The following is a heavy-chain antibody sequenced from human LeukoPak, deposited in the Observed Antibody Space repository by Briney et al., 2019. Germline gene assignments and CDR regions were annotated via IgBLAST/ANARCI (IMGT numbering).Heavy chain of an antibody. D-gene: IGHD3-22*01. J-gene: IGHJ4*02. CDR1: GYTLTELS. V-gene: IGHV1-24*01. Sequence: ASVKVSCEVSGYTLTELSMHWVRQAPGKGLEWMGGFDPEDGETIYAQKFQGRVTMTEDTSTDTAYMELSSLRSEDTAVYYCATGDSSGYSSYYFDYWGQGTLVTVSS. CDR2: FDPEDGET. CDR3: ATGDSSGYSSYYFDY.